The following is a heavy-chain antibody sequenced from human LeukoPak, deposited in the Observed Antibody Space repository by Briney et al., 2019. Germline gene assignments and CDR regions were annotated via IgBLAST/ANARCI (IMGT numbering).Heavy chain of an antibody. CDR1: GGTFSSYT. J-gene: IGHJ3*02. Sequence: LVKVSCKASGGTFSSYTISWVRQAPGQGLEWMGRIIPILGIANYAQKFQGRVTITADKSTSTAYMELSSLRSEDTAVYYCARPTNWGYAFDIWGQGTMVTVSS. CDR3: ARPTNWGYAFDI. V-gene: IGHV1-69*02. CDR2: IIPILGIA. D-gene: IGHD7-27*01.